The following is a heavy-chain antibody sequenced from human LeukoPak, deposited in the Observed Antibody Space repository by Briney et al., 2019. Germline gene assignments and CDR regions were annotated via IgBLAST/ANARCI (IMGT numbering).Heavy chain of an antibody. CDR3: ARGSAGAMDV. CDR1: GGSISSSSYY. J-gene: IGHJ6*03. D-gene: IGHD7-27*01. V-gene: IGHV4-39*07. CDR2: IYYSGST. Sequence: SETLSLTCTVSGGSISSSSYYWGWIRQPPGLGLEWIGSIYYSGSTYYNPSLKSRVTISVDTSKNQFSLKLSSVTAADTAVYYCARGSAGAMDVWGKGTTVTISS.